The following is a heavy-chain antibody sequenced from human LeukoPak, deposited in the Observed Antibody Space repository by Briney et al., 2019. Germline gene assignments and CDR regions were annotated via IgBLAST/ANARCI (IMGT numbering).Heavy chain of an antibody. CDR1: GGTFNKYA. CDR2: IIPIHAPA. CDR3: ARGAHSGSFSSWFHP. D-gene: IGHD3-10*01. Sequence: SVKVSCKASGGTFNKYAITWVRQAPGQGLEWMGGIIPIHAPARYAQSFQGRVTITTDESTSTAYMELSSLKSEDTALYYCARGAHSGSFSSWFHPWGQGTLVTVSS. J-gene: IGHJ5*02. V-gene: IGHV1-69*05.